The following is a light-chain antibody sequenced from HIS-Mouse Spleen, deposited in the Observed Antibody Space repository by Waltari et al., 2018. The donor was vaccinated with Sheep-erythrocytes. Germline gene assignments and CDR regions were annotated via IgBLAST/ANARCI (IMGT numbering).Light chain of an antibody. J-gene: IGLJ3*02. CDR3: QSYDSSNHGV. CDR2: DVS. V-gene: IGLV2-11*01. CDR1: SSDVGGYNY. Sequence: QSALTQPRSVSGSPGQSVTISCTGTSSDVGGYNYVSWYQQHPGKAPKLMIYDVSKRPSGVPDRFSGSKSGNTASLTISGLQAEDEADYYCQSYDSSNHGVFGGGTKLTVL.